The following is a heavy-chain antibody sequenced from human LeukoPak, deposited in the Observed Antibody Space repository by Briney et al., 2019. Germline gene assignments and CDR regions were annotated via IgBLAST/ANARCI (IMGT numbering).Heavy chain of an antibody. Sequence: SGTLSLTCTVSGGSISSGGYYWSWIRQHPGKGLEWIGYIYYSGSTYYNPSLKSRVTISVDTSKNQFSLKLSSVTAADTAVYYCARPKEITFGNPSWFDPWGQGTLVTVSS. J-gene: IGHJ5*02. D-gene: IGHD3-16*01. V-gene: IGHV4-31*03. CDR2: IYYSGST. CDR1: GGSISSGGYY. CDR3: ARPKEITFGNPSWFDP.